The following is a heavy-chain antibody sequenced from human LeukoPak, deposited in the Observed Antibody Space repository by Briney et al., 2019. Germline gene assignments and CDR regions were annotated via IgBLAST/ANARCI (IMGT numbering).Heavy chain of an antibody. D-gene: IGHD6-6*01. CDR3: ARHRTIAARSNWFDP. V-gene: IGHV4-34*01. J-gene: IGHJ5*02. CDR1: GGSFSGYY. Sequence: SETLSLTCAVYGGSFSGYYWSWIRQPPGKGLEWIGEINHSGSTNYNPSLKSRVTISVDTSKNQFSLKLSSVTAADTAVYYCARHRTIAARSNWFDPWGQGTLVTVSS. CDR2: INHSGST.